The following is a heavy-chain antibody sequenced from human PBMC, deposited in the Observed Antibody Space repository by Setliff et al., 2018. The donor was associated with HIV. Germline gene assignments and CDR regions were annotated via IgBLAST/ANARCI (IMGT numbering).Heavy chain of an antibody. V-gene: IGHV3-23*01. CDR2: ISSSGGTT. D-gene: IGHD2-2*01. CDR3: AKDLVVVPAAMGD. J-gene: IGHJ4*02. CDR1: GLTFSSYA. Sequence: PGGSLRLSCAASGLTFSSYAMSWVRQAPGKGLEWVSSISSSGGTTYFADTVKGRFTISRDNSKNTLYLQMNSLRVEDTAIYYCAKDLVVVPAAMGDWGQGTLVTVSS.